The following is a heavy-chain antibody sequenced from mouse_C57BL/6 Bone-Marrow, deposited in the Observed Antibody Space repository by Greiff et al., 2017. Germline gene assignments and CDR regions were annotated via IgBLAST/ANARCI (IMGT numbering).Heavy chain of an antibody. CDR2: IDPETGGT. Sequence: QVQLQQSGAELVRPGASVTLSCKASGYTFTDYEMHWVKQTPVHGLEWIGAIDPETGGTAYNQKFKGKAILTADKSSSTAYMELRSLTSEDSAVEYCTNYDGYYVYAMDYWGQGTSVTVSS. V-gene: IGHV1-15*01. D-gene: IGHD2-3*01. CDR3: TNYDGYYVYAMDY. CDR1: GYTFTDYE. J-gene: IGHJ4*01.